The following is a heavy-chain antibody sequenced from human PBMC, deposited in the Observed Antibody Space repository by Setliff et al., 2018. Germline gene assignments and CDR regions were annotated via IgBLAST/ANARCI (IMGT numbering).Heavy chain of an antibody. D-gene: IGHD2-15*01. CDR1: GGSISSGSYY. J-gene: IGHJ3*02. CDR3: ASGGGPEADAFDI. CDR2: IYTSGST. Sequence: SETLSLTCTVSGGSISSGSYYWSWIRQPAGKGLEWIGRIYTSGSTNYNPSLKSRVTISVDTSKNQFSLKLSSVTAAGTAVYYCASGGGPEADAFDIWGQGTTVTVSS. V-gene: IGHV4-61*02.